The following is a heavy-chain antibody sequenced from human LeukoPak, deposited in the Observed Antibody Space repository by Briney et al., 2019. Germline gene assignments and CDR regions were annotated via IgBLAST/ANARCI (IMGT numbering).Heavy chain of an antibody. D-gene: IGHD3-16*01. Sequence: KISFKGSGYSFSSYWIGWVRQMPGKGLEWMGMIYPGDSDTRYSPSFQGQVTISADKSISTAYLQWSSLRASDTAMYYCARRYDYVLDYWGQGTLVTVPS. CDR2: IYPGDSDT. CDR3: ARRYDYVLDY. J-gene: IGHJ4*02. V-gene: IGHV5-51*01. CDR1: GYSFSSYW.